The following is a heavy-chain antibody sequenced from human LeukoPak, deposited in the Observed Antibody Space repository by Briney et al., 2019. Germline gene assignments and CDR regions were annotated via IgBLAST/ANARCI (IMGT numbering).Heavy chain of an antibody. Sequence: QPGGSLRLPCAASGFTFSSYAMSWVRQAPGKGLEWVSAISGSGGSTYYADSVKGRFTISRDNSKNTLYLQMNSLRAEDTAVYYCARKVVNTPAAFDIWGQGTMVTVSS. CDR1: GFTFSSYA. J-gene: IGHJ3*02. CDR3: ARKVVNTPAAFDI. D-gene: IGHD3-22*01. V-gene: IGHV3-23*01. CDR2: ISGSGGST.